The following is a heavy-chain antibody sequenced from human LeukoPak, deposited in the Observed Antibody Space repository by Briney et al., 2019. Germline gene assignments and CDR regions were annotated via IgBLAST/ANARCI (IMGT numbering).Heavy chain of an antibody. V-gene: IGHV3-23*01. J-gene: IGHJ4*02. Sequence: GGSLRLSCAASGFTFSSYAMSWVRQAPGKGLEWVSANSGSGGSTYYADSVKGRFTISRDNSKNTLYLQMNSLRAEDTAVYYCASLIVLMVYAIREVDYWGQGTLVTVSS. D-gene: IGHD2-8*01. CDR1: GFTFSSYA. CDR2: NSGSGGST. CDR3: ASLIVLMVYAIREVDY.